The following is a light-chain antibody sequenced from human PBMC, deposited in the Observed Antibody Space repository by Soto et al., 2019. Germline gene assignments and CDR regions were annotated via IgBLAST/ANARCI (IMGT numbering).Light chain of an antibody. Sequence: QFALAQPASVSGSPGQSITISCTGTSGDVGAYYYVSWYQQHPGKAPRLMIYDVNKRPSGASTRFSGSKSGNTASLTISGLQAEDEADYYCCSYSVSDTIVVFGGGTKLTVL. V-gene: IGLV2-14*03. CDR1: SGDVGAYYY. J-gene: IGLJ2*01. CDR3: CSYSVSDTIVV. CDR2: DVN.